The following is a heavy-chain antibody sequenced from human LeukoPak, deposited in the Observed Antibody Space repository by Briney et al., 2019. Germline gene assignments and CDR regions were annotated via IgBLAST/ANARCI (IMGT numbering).Heavy chain of an antibody. CDR1: GGSISSHY. D-gene: IGHD3-22*01. V-gene: IGHV4-59*11. Sequence: SETLSLTCTVSGGSISSHYWSWIRQPPGKGLEWIGYIYYSGSTNYNPSLKSRVTISVDTSKNQFSLKLSSVTAADTAVYYCARARDSSGHYYYYYYVDVWGKGTTVTVSS. J-gene: IGHJ6*03. CDR3: ARARDSSGHYYYYYYVDV. CDR2: IYYSGST.